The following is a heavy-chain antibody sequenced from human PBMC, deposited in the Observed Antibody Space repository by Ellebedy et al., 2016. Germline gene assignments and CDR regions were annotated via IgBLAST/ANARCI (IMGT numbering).Heavy chain of an antibody. CDR1: GFPFSNFW. CDR3: ASLEADGAAGVGTFDY. Sequence: GGSLRLSXAASGFPFSNFWMNWVRQTPGKGLEWVANIKQDGGEKFYVDSVKGRFTISRDNAKNSLYLQMNSLRAEDTAMYYCASLEADGAAGVGTFDYWGQGTLVTVSS. J-gene: IGHJ4*02. CDR2: IKQDGGEK. D-gene: IGHD6-13*01. V-gene: IGHV3-7*01.